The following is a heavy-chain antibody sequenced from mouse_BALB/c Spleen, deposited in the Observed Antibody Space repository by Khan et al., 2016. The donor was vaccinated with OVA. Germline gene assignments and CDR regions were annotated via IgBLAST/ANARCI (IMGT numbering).Heavy chain of an antibody. Sequence: DVKLVESGGGLVKPGGSLKLSCAASGFTFSSYAMSWVRQTPEKRLEWVASISSGGSTYYPDSVKGRFTIHRDNARNILYLQMRSLRYEDTAIYYCSRGYGNFVNPHYAMDYWGEGTSVTVSS. CDR2: ISSGGST. D-gene: IGHD2-1*01. CDR3: SRGYGNFVNPHYAMDY. J-gene: IGHJ4*01. CDR1: GFTFSSYA. V-gene: IGHV5-6-5*01.